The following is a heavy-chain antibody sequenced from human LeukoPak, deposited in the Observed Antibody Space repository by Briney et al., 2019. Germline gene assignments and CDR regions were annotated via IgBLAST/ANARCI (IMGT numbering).Heavy chain of an antibody. Sequence: PGGSLRLSCAASGFTFDDYGMSWVRQAPGKGLEWVSGINWNGGSTGYADSVKGRFTISRDNAKNSLYLQMNSLRAEDTALYYCARDYGDYVGPVDFDIWGQGTMVPVSS. J-gene: IGHJ3*02. CDR1: GFTFDDYG. D-gene: IGHD4-17*01. CDR2: INWNGGST. V-gene: IGHV3-20*04. CDR3: ARDYGDYVGPVDFDI.